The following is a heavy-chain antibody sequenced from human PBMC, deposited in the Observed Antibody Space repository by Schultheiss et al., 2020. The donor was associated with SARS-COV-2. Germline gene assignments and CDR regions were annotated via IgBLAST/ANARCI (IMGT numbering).Heavy chain of an antibody. CDR1: GFTVSSTN. CDR2: IYGGGGT. CDR3: ARDSCSSTSCYLGV. Sequence: GESLKISCAASGFTVSSTNMTCVRQAPGKGLKWVSFIYGGGGTDYADSVKGRFTISRDNAKNSLYLQMNSLRAEDTAVYYCARDSCSSTSCYLGVWGQGTLVTVSS. D-gene: IGHD2-2*01. J-gene: IGHJ4*02. V-gene: IGHV3-53*01.